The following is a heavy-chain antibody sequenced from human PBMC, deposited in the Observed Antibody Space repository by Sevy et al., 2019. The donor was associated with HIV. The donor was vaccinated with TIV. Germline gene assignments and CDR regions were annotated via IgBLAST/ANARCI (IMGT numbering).Heavy chain of an antibody. D-gene: IGHD6-13*01. Sequence: GGSLRLSCAASGFAFSSHAMHWVRQAPGKGLEWVAVISYEGTENFYAASVEGRFTISRDNSKNRLSLQINSLRPEDTAVYYCARDGGYSIKWYPLYWGHGTLVTVSS. V-gene: IGHV3-30-3*01. J-gene: IGHJ4*01. CDR3: ARDGGYSIKWYPLY. CDR1: GFAFSSHA. CDR2: ISYEGTEN.